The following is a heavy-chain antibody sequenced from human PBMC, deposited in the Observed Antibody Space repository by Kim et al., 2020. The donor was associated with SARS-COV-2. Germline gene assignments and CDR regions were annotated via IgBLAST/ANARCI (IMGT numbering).Heavy chain of an antibody. CDR1: GYTFSAYA. D-gene: IGHD1-26*01. CDR3: TRDIYSGNYFFPFDY. Sequence: ASVKVSCKASGYTFSAYAMHWVRQAPGQGLEWMGWINGDNGDIKYSQKFQGRVTITRDTSASTAYMELSSLRSEDTAVYYCTRDIYSGNYFFPFDYWGQGTLVTVSS. V-gene: IGHV1-3*01. CDR2: INGDNGDI. J-gene: IGHJ4*02.